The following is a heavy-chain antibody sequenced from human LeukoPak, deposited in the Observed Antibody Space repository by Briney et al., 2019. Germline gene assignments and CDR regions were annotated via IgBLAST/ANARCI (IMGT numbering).Heavy chain of an antibody. CDR2: IGVTGSPT. J-gene: IGHJ6*02. V-gene: IGHV3-48*01. CDR1: GFSLSHYS. CDR3: ARNAWKSSDSGRGRMDV. Sequence: GGSLRLSCAASGFSLSHYSVTWVRQASGKGLEWVSYIGVTGSPTYYADSVKARFTISRDDAKESLYLQMNSLRAEGTAVYYCARNAWKSSDSGRGRMDVWGQGTSVTVSS. D-gene: IGHD3-10*01.